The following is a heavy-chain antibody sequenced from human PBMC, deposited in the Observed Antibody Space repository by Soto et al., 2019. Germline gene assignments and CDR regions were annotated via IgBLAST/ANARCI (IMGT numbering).Heavy chain of an antibody. CDR1: GGSISSSSYY. CDR2: IYYSGST. Sequence: SETLSLTCTVSGGSISSSSYYWGRIRQPPGKGLEWIGSIYYSGSTYYNPSLKSRVTISVDTSKNQFSLKLSSVTAADTAVYYCARHRDIVVVVAATGAFDIWGQGTMVTVSS. CDR3: ARHRDIVVVVAATGAFDI. V-gene: IGHV4-39*01. D-gene: IGHD2-15*01. J-gene: IGHJ3*02.